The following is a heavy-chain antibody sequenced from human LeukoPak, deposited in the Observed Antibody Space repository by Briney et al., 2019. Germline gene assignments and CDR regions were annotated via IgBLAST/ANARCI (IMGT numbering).Heavy chain of an antibody. CDR3: ARRKWPDAFDI. Sequence: SETLSLTCTVSGGSVSSSYWSWIRQPPGKGLEWIGYIYYSGSTNYNPSLKTRATLSVDTSKNQFSLKLNSVTAADTAVYYCARRKWPDAFDIWGQGTMVTVSS. CDR2: IYYSGST. D-gene: IGHD5-12*01. CDR1: GGSVSSSY. V-gene: IGHV4-59*08. J-gene: IGHJ3*02.